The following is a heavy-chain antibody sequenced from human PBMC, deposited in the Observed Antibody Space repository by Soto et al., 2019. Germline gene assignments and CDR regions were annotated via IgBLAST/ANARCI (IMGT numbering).Heavy chain of an antibody. CDR2: ISYDGSIE. CDR3: ARLDKFSSGWS. V-gene: IGHV3-30-3*01. J-gene: IGHJ4*02. D-gene: IGHD6-19*01. Sequence: QVQLVESGGGLVQPGGSLRLSCAASGFTFSSYAMNWVRQAPGKGLEWVATISYDGSIEYYADSVKGRFTVSRDNSENTLHLQMESLRPEDTALFYCARLDKFSSGWSWGQGTLVTVSS. CDR1: GFTFSSYA.